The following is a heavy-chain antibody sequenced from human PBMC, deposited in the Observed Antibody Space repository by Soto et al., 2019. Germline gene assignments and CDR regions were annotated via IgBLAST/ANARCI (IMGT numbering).Heavy chain of an antibody. CDR2: IGRGGDT. CDR3: AKDGTTAGIHYYGMDI. V-gene: IGHV3-23*01. J-gene: IGHJ6*02. Sequence: GGSLRLSCEVSGFTLTSYGMNWVRQAPDKGLEWVSTIGRGGDTFYADSVRGRFAISRDNSKNTLFLQMNSLRAEDTALYFCAKDGTTAGIHYYGMDIWGQGTTVTVSS. D-gene: IGHD1-1*01. CDR1: GFTLTSYG.